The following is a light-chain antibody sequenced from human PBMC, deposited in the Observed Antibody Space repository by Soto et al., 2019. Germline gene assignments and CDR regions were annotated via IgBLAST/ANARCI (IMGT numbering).Light chain of an antibody. CDR2: DAS. CDR3: QQRSNWPLYT. Sequence: EIVLTQSPATLSLSPGGRATLSCRASQSVSSYLAWYQQKPGQAPRLLIYDASNRATGIPARFSGSGSGTDFTITISSLEPEDFAVYSCQQRSNWPLYTFGRGTKLEIK. V-gene: IGKV3-11*01. J-gene: IGKJ2*01. CDR1: QSVSSY.